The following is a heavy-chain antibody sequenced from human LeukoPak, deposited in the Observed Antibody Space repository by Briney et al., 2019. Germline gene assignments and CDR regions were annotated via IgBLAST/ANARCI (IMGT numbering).Heavy chain of an antibody. D-gene: IGHD1-26*01. CDR1: GFSFSDYE. CDR2: ISNSGDIR. V-gene: IGHV3-48*03. CDR3: AGGPQYSGSYGD. J-gene: IGHJ4*02. Sequence: GGSLRLSCVVSGFSFSDYEMAWVRQAPGMGLEWISYISNSGDIRRYADAVKSRFAISRDNAKNSVSLQMNSLRADDTGLYFCAGGPQYSGSYGDWGQGTLVTVSS.